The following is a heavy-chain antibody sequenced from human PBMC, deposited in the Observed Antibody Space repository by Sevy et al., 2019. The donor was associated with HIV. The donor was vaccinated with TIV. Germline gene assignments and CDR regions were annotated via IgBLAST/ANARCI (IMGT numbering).Heavy chain of an antibody. CDR3: ARWRGGYYYDCSGYYELDY. D-gene: IGHD3-22*01. V-gene: IGHV1-69*13. CDR2: IIPIFGTA. J-gene: IGHJ4*02. Sequence: ASVKVSCKASGGTFSSYAISWVRQAPGQGLEWMGGIIPIFGTANYAQKFQGRVTITADESTSPAYMELSSLRSEDTAVYYCARWRGGYYYDCSGYYELDYWGQGTLVTVSS. CDR1: GGTFSSYA.